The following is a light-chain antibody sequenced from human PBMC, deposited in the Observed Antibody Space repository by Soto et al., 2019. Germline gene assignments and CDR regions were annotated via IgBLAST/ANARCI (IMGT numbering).Light chain of an antibody. V-gene: IGLV2-11*01. CDR3: CSYAGNSMI. J-gene: IGLJ2*01. CDR2: DVY. Sequence: SALTQPRSVSGSPGQSVTISCTGTSSDVGTYNYVSWYQQHPGKAPKLIIYDVYKRPSGVPDRFSGSKSGNTASLTVSGLQTEDEADYYCCSYAGNSMIFGGGTKLTVL. CDR1: SSDVGTYNY.